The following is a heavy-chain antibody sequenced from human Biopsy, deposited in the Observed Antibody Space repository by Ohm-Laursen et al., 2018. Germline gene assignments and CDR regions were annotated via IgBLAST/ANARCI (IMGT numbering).Heavy chain of an antibody. Sequence: GSLRLSCSASGFIFSTYTMNWVRQAPGKGLEWVSTISGSGGNTYYADSVRGRFTVSRDGSKSTLYLQMSSLSAEDMAFYYCAKGGYCTTSSCYMDLDYWGQGTLVTVSS. J-gene: IGHJ4*02. CDR3: AKGGYCTTSSCYMDLDY. CDR1: GFIFSTYT. V-gene: IGHV3-23*01. D-gene: IGHD2-2*02. CDR2: ISGSGGNT.